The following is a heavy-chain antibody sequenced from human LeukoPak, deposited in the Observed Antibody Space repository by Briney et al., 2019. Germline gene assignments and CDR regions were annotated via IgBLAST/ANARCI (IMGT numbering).Heavy chain of an antibody. Sequence: ASVKVSCKASGFTFINYYMHWVRQAPGQGLEWLGIINLSGGSTHYPQKFQDRVTMTRDTSTSTVYMELSSLRSEDTAVYYCARGPVADEAFDIWGQGTMVTVSS. V-gene: IGHV1-46*01. CDR1: GFTFINYY. D-gene: IGHD6-19*01. CDR3: ARGPVADEAFDI. J-gene: IGHJ3*02. CDR2: INLSGGST.